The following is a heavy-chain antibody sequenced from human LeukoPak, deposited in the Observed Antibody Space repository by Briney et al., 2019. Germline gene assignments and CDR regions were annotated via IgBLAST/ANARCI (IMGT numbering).Heavy chain of an antibody. CDR1: GGSISSGDYY. J-gene: IGHJ4*02. Sequence: PSQTLSLTCTVSGGSISSGDYYWSWIRQPPGEGLEWIGYIYYSGSTYCNPSPKSRVTISADTSKNQFSLKLSSVTAADTAVYYCARAILATIPYYFDYWGQGTLVTVSS. CDR3: ARAILATIPYYFDY. CDR2: IYYSGST. V-gene: IGHV4-30-4*08. D-gene: IGHD5-24*01.